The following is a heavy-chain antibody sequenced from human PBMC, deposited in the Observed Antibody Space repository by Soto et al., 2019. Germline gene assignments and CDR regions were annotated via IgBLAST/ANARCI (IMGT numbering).Heavy chain of an antibody. D-gene: IGHD2-2*01. CDR3: ATDSLDIVVVPAADDAFDI. V-gene: IGHV1-24*01. CDR2: FDPEDGET. Sequence: ASVKVSCKVSGYTLTELSMHWVRQAPGKGLEWMGGFDPEDGETIYAQKFQGRVTMTEDTSTDTAYMELSSLRSEDTAVYYCATDSLDIVVVPAADDAFDIWGQGTMVTVSS. CDR1: GYTLTELS. J-gene: IGHJ3*02.